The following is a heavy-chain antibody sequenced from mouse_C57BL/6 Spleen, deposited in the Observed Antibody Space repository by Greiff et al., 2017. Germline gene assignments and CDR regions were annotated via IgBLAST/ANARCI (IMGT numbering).Heavy chain of an antibody. CDR3: ARGGNYNCYAMDY. CDR2: IYPGSGST. D-gene: IGHD2-1*01. Sequence: QVQLQQPGAELVKPGASVKMSCKASGYTFTSYWITWVKQRPGQGLEWIGDIYPGSGSTNYNEKFKSKATLTVDTSSSTAYMQLSSLTSEDSAVYYCARGGNYNCYAMDYWGQGTSVTVSS. CDR1: GYTFTSYW. V-gene: IGHV1-55*01. J-gene: IGHJ4*01.